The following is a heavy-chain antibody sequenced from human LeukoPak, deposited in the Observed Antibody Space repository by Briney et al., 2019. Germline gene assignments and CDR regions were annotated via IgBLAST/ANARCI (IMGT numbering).Heavy chain of an antibody. CDR2: INHSGST. D-gene: IGHD3-3*01. CDR1: GGSFSGYY. J-gene: IGHJ5*02. CDR3: ARGLFYDFWSGYPSNWFDP. V-gene: IGHV4-34*01. Sequence: SETLSLTCAVYGGSFSGYYWSWIRQPPGKGLEWIGEINHSGSTNYNPSLKSRVTISVDTSKDQFSLKLSSVTAADTAVYYCARGLFYDFWSGYPSNWFDPWGQGTLVTVSS.